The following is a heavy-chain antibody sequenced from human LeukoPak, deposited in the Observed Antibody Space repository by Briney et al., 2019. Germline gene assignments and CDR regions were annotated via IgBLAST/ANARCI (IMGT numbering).Heavy chain of an antibody. J-gene: IGHJ4*02. Sequence: PSETLSLTCAVSGGSISSSNWWSWVRQPPGKGLEWIGEIYHSGSTNYNPSLKSRVTISVDKSKNQFSLKLSSVTAADTAVYYCARGTYYYDSSGYYPWVYFDYWGQGTLVTVSS. CDR1: GGSISSSNW. V-gene: IGHV4-4*02. CDR2: IYHSGST. CDR3: ARGTYYYDSSGYYPWVYFDY. D-gene: IGHD3-22*01.